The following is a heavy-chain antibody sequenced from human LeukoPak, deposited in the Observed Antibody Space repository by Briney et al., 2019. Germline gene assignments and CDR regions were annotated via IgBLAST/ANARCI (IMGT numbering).Heavy chain of an antibody. V-gene: IGHV4-31*11. Sequence: SETLSLTCAVSGGSISSGGNFWSWIRQRPGKGLEWIGFIYYSGTTYSNPSLKSRVAISADTSKNEFSLKLNSLTAADTAVYYCARGGSGSYYSVYYAVDVWGQGTTVTVS. J-gene: IGHJ6*02. CDR1: GGSISSGGNF. CDR2: IYYSGTT. D-gene: IGHD1-26*01. CDR3: ARGGSGSYYSVYYAVDV.